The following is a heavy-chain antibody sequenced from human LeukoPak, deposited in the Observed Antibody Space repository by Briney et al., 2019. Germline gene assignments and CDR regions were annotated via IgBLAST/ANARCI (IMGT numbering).Heavy chain of an antibody. V-gene: IGHV3-23*01. CDR3: ARDGDDFWSGYLKY. CDR1: GFTFSSYA. J-gene: IGHJ4*02. D-gene: IGHD3-3*01. CDR2: ISGSGGST. Sequence: GGSLRLSCAASGFTFSSYAMSWVRQAPGKGLEWVSAISGSGGSTYYADSVKGWFTISRDNSKNTLYLQMNSLRAEDTAVYYCARDGDDFWSGYLKYWGQGTLVTVSS.